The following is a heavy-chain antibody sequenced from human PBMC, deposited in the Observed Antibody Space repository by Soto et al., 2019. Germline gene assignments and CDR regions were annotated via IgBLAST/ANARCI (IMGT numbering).Heavy chain of an antibody. CDR1: GFTFYNYA. D-gene: IGHD3-10*01. V-gene: IGHV3-23*01. CDR3: ATRRGLWSDYFLY. J-gene: IGHJ4*01. Sequence: GGSLRLSCAASGFTFYNYAMTWVRQAPGKGLEWVSAISGSGGGTYYADSVKGRFTISRDNSKNMLYLQMNSLRAEDTAVYYCATRRGLWSDYFLYWGHGTLVTVSS. CDR2: ISGSGGGT.